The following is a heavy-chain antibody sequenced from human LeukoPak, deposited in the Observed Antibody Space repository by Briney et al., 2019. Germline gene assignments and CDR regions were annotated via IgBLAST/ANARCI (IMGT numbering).Heavy chain of an antibody. D-gene: IGHD4-17*01. CDR2: INSNSGGT. CDR3: ARDRQTTVTTIDY. Sequence: ASVKVSCKASGYTFTGYYMHWVRQAPGQGLEWMGWINSNSGGTNYAQKFQGRVTMTRDTSISTAYMELSRLRSDDTAVYYCARDRQTTVTTIDYWGQGTLVTVSS. J-gene: IGHJ4*02. V-gene: IGHV1-2*02. CDR1: GYTFTGYY.